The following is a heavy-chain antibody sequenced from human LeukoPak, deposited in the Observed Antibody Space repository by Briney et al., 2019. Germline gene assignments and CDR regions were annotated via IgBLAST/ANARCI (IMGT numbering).Heavy chain of an antibody. D-gene: IGHD1-7*01. CDR3: ARDHVLSELELRPQDY. V-gene: IGHV3-74*01. Sequence: GGSPRLSCAASGFTFSSYWMHWVRQAPGKGLVWASRINSDGSSTSYADSVKGRFTISRDNAKNTLYLQMNSLRAEDTAVYYCARDHVLSELELRPQDYWGQGTLVTVSS. CDR1: GFTFSSYW. CDR2: INSDGSST. J-gene: IGHJ4*02.